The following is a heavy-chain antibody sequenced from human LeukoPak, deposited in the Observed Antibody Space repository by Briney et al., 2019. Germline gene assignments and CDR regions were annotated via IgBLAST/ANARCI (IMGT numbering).Heavy chain of an antibody. Sequence: SETLSLXCAVYGGSFSGYYWSWIRQPPGKELEWIGEINHSGSTNYNPSLKSRVTISVDTSKNQFSLKLSSVTAADTAVYYCARRRIVVVPAAIRGWFDPWGQGTLVTVSS. CDR1: GGSFSGYY. CDR3: ARRRIVVVPAAIRGWFDP. CDR2: INHSGST. V-gene: IGHV4-34*01. D-gene: IGHD2-2*01. J-gene: IGHJ5*02.